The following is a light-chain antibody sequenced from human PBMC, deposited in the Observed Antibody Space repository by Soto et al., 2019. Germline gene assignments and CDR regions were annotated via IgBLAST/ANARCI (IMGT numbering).Light chain of an antibody. CDR1: NSNIGGYNV. J-gene: IGLJ1*01. CDR2: EGI. CDR3: CSYVGATTYV. V-gene: IGLV2-23*01. Sequence: QSALTPPASVSGTHGQSITICCCGSNSNIGGYNVVSCYQQHPGKATKVIVYEGIKRPSGVSDRFSRSTSGSTASLTISGLQAEDEAEYYCCSYVGATTYVFGSGTKVTVL.